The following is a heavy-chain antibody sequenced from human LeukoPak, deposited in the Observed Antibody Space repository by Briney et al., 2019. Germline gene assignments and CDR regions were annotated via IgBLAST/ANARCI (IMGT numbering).Heavy chain of an antibody. CDR3: ARGSIAARQGCFDY. CDR2: IYTSGST. Sequence: PSETLSLTCTVSGGSISSGSYYWSWIRQPAGKGLEWIGRIYTSGSTNYNPSLKSRVTISVDTSKNQFSLKLSSVTAADTAVYYCARGSIAARQGCFDYWGQGTLVTVSS. J-gene: IGHJ4*02. CDR1: GGSISSGSYY. D-gene: IGHD6-6*01. V-gene: IGHV4-61*02.